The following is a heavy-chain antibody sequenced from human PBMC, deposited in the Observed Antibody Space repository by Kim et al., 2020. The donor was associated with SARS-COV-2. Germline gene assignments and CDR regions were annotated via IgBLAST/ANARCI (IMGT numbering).Heavy chain of an antibody. CDR1: GFTFSSYP. CDR3: AKDKGFHGSGSVGPMAV. J-gene: IGHJ6*02. D-gene: IGHD3-10*01. CDR2: LTYDGNNK. Sequence: GGSLRLSCAASGFTFSSYPMHWVRQAPGKGLEWVAVLTYDGNNKYYADSVKGRFTISRDNSKNTLYLQMNSLRVDDTAVYYCAKDKGFHGSGSVGPMAVWGQGTTVTVSS. V-gene: IGHV3-30-3*01.